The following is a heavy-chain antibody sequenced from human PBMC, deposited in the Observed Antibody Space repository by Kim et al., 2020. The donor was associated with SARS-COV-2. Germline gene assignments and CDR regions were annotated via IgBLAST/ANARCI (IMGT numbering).Heavy chain of an antibody. V-gene: IGHV4-31*03. CDR3: ARERYYDSSGQPDSIDY. CDR2: IYYSGST. Sequence: SETLSLTCTVSGGSISSGGYYWSWISQHPGKGLEWIGYIYYSGSTYYNPSLKSRVTISVDTSKNQFSLKLSSVTAADTAVYYCARERYYDSSGQPDSIDYWGQGTLVTVSS. D-gene: IGHD3-22*01. CDR1: GGSISSGGYY. J-gene: IGHJ4*02.